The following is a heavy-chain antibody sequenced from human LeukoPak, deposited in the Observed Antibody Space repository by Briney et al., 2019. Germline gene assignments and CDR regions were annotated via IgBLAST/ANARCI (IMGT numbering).Heavy chain of an antibody. J-gene: IGHJ4*02. V-gene: IGHV4-59*01. Sequence: PSETLSLTCTVSGGSISSYYWSWIRQPPGKGLEWIGYIYYSGSTNYNPSLKSRVTISVDTSKNQFSLKLSSVTAADTAVYYCARTPPPGATAYGVVDYWGQGTPVTVSS. CDR3: ARTPPPGATAYGVVDY. D-gene: IGHD3-16*01. CDR1: GGSISSYY. CDR2: IYYSGST.